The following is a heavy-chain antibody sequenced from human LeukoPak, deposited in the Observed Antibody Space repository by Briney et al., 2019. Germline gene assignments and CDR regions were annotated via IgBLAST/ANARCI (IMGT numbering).Heavy chain of an antibody. CDR3: ARDISRYCSGGSCLIPFDY. CDR2: ISAYNGNT. CDR1: GYTFTSYG. V-gene: IGHV1-18*01. Sequence: ASVKVSCKASGYTFTSYGISWVRQAPGQGLEWMGWISAYNGNTNYAQKLQGRVTMTTDTSTSTAYMELRSLGSDDTAVYYCARDISRYCSGGSCLIPFDYWGQGTLVTVSS. J-gene: IGHJ4*02. D-gene: IGHD2-15*01.